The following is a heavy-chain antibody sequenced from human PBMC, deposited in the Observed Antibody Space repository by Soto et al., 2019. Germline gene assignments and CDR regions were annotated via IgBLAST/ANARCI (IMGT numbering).Heavy chain of an antibody. D-gene: IGHD3-9*01. J-gene: IGHJ3*02. CDR2: ISSSSSYI. Sequence: GGSLRLSCAASGFTFSSYSMNWVRQAPGKGLEWVSSISSSSSYIYYADSVMGRFTISRDNAKNSLYLQMNSLRAEDTAVYYCARAVTYYDILGGAIWGQGTMVTVSS. CDR1: GFTFSSYS. V-gene: IGHV3-21*01. CDR3: ARAVTYYDILGGAI.